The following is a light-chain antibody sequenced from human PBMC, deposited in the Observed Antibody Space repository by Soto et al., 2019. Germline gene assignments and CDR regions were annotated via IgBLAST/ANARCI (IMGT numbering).Light chain of an antibody. J-gene: IGLJ1*01. CDR2: EVN. CDR3: SSYAGSPYYV. V-gene: IGLV2-8*01. CDR1: SSDVGGYNY. Sequence: QSVLTQPPSASGSLGQSVTISCTGTSSDVGGYNYVSWYQQHPAKAPKLLIYEVNQRPSGVPDRFSGSKSGNTASLTVSGLQAEDEADYYCSSYAGSPYYVFGTGTKVTVL.